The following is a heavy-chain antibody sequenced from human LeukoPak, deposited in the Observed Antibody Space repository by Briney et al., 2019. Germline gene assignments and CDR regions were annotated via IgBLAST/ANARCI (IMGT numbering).Heavy chain of an antibody. Sequence: SETLSLTCAVYGGPFSGYYWSWIRQPPGKGLEWIGEINHSGSTNYNPSLKSRVTISVDTSKNQFSLKLSSVTAADTAVYFCARDNPRTTTYSSGSSFDFWGQGTLVTVSS. D-gene: IGHD6-19*01. CDR1: GGPFSGYY. J-gene: IGHJ4*02. V-gene: IGHV4-34*01. CDR3: ARDNPRTTTYSSGSSFDF. CDR2: INHSGST.